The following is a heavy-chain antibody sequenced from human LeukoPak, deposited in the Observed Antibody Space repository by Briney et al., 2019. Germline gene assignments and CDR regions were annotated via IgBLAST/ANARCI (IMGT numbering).Heavy chain of an antibody. CDR1: GGSISSSSYS. CDR3: ARPRSLRDAFDI. CDR2: IYYSGST. Sequence: SETLSLTCTVSGGSISSSSYSWGWIRQPPGKGLEWIGSIYYSGSTYYNPSLKSRVTISVDTSKNQFSLKLSSVTAADTAVYYCARPRSLRDAFDIWGQGTMVTVSS. J-gene: IGHJ3*02. V-gene: IGHV4-39*01.